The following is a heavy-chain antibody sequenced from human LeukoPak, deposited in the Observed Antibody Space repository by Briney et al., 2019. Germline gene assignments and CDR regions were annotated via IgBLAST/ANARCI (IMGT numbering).Heavy chain of an antibody. Sequence: GGSLRLSCAASGFSFSGYAMNWVRQAPGKGLEWIPYISSTYAIYYGDSVKGRFTVSRDNAKNSLYLQMNSLGAEDTAVYYCARDDNWAFDHWGQGTLVTVSS. J-gene: IGHJ4*02. CDR1: GFSFSGYA. V-gene: IGHV3-69-1*01. D-gene: IGHD1-1*01. CDR2: ISSTYAI. CDR3: ARDDNWAFDH.